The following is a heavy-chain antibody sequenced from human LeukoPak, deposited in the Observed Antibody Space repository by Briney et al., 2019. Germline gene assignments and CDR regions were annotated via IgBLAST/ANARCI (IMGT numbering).Heavy chain of an antibody. Sequence: GESLKISCKGSGYSFTNYWIGWVRQMSGKGLEWMGIIYPGDSDTRYSPSFQGQVTISADKSIIIAYLQWSSLKASDTAMYYCARTGYSSGWYGGFDIWGQGTLVTVSS. CDR3: ARTGYSSGWYGGFDI. D-gene: IGHD6-19*01. J-gene: IGHJ3*02. V-gene: IGHV5-51*01. CDR2: IYPGDSDT. CDR1: GYSFTNYW.